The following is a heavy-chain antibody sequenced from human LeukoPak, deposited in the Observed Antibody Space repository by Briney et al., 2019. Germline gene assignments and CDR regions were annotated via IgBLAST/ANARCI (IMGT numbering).Heavy chain of an antibody. CDR2: INPNSGGT. V-gene: IGHV1-2*02. CDR3: ARNDDFWSRLLDY. Sequence: ASVKVSCKASGYTFTGYYMHWVRRAPGQGLEWMGWINPNSGGTNYAQKFQGRVTMTRDTSISTAYMELSRLRSDDTAVYYCARNDDFWSRLLDYWGQGTLVTVSS. J-gene: IGHJ4*02. D-gene: IGHD3-3*01. CDR1: GYTFTGYY.